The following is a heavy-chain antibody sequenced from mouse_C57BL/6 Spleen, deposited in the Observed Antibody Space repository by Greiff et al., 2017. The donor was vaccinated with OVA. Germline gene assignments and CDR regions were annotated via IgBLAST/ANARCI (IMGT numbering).Heavy chain of an antibody. J-gene: IGHJ2*01. V-gene: IGHV5-4*01. D-gene: IGHD4-1*01. CDR3: ARDHWDGDYFDY. CDR1: GFTFSSYA. CDR2: ISDGGSYT. Sequence: DVQLVESGGGLVKPGGSLKLSCAASGFTFSSYAMSWVRQTPEKRLEWVATISDGGSYTYYPDNVKGRFTISRDNAKNNLYLQMSHLKSEDTAMYYCARDHWDGDYFDYWGQGTTLTVSS.